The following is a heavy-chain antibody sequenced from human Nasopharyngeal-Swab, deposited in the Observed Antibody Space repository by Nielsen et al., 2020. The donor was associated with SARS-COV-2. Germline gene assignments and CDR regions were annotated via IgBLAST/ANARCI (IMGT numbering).Heavy chain of an antibody. CDR1: GYSCRSNG. Sequence: AAVKVSCKAAGYSCRSNGSNGGRQDTGQGLEGRRWISDYNADRNYAEKFQGRVAITTDTSSTTAYMELRSLTSDDTAVYYCARGLEEWLLVPSLAFDHWVQGTLVTVSS. V-gene: IGHV1-18*01. CDR3: ARGLEEWLLVPSLAFDH. D-gene: IGHD5-24*01. CDR2: ISDYNADR. J-gene: IGHJ4*02.